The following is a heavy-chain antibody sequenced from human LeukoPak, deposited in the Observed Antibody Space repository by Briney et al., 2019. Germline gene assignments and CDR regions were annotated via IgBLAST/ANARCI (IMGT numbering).Heavy chain of an antibody. J-gene: IGHJ4*02. Sequence: ASVKLSRKASAYTFTFCDMYLVWHAPGPGLGWMGWNNPKSGITTHTQKFQGRVTMTRETSISTAYMKLSRLRSDDTAVYYCAREDWNDGQFDYWGQGTLVTVSS. CDR1: AYTFTFCD. CDR2: NNPKSGIT. V-gene: IGHV1-2*02. CDR3: AREDWNDGQFDY. D-gene: IGHD1-1*01.